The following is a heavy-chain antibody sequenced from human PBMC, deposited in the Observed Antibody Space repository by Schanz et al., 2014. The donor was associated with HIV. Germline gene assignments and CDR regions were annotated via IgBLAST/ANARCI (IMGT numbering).Heavy chain of an antibody. Sequence: QVQLVQSGAEVKKHGSSVKVSCKTSGGTFSSFAINWVRQAPGQGLEWMGMINPSGAGTTYARKLQGRVTMTRDTSTSTVYMHLSSLRSDDTAVYFCARDFNIGDQYYFDHWGQGTLVTVSS. CDR1: GGTFSSFA. D-gene: IGHD2-21*02. CDR2: INPSGAGT. J-gene: IGHJ4*02. CDR3: ARDFNIGDQYYFDH. V-gene: IGHV1-46*04.